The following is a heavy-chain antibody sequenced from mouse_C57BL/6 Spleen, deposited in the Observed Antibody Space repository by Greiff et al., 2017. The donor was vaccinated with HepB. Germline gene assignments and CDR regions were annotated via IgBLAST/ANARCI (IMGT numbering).Heavy chain of an antibody. CDR2: ISSGSSTI. Sequence: VQLKESGGGLVKPGGSLKLSCAASGFTFSDYGMHWVRQAPEKGLEWVAYISSGSSTIYYADTVKGRFTISRDNAKNTLFLQMTSLRSEDTAMYYCARTRGWYFDVWGTGTTVTVSS. J-gene: IGHJ1*03. V-gene: IGHV5-17*01. CDR3: ARTRGWYFDV. CDR1: GFTFSDYG.